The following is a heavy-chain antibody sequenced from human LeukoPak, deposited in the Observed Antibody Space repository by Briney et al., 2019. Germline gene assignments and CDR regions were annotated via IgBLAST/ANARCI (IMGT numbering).Heavy chain of an antibody. V-gene: IGHV4-59*08. D-gene: IGHD7-27*01. CDR3: ARTGDRYFDL. Sequence: SETLSLTCTVSGGSISSYYWSWIRQPPGKGLEWIGYIYYSGSTNYSPSLKSRVTISVDTSKNQFSLKLSSVTAADTAVYYCARTGDRYFDLWGRGTLVTVSS. CDR1: GGSISSYY. CDR2: IYYSGST. J-gene: IGHJ2*01.